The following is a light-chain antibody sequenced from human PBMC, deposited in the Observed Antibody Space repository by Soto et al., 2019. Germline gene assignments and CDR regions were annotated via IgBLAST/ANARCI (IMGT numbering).Light chain of an antibody. V-gene: IGLV2-8*01. CDR3: SSYAGSNNVV. CDR2: EVS. Sequence: QSALTQPPSASGSPGQSVTISCTGTSSDVGVYNYVSWYQQHPGKAPKLLIYEVSKRPSGVPDRFSGSKSGNTASLTVSGLQPEDEADFYCSSYAGSNNVVFGGGTKLTVL. CDR1: SSDVGVYNY. J-gene: IGLJ2*01.